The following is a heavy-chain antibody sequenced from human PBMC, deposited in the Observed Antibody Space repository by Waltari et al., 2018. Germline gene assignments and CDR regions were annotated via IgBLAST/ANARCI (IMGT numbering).Heavy chain of an antibody. CDR3: ARLLIEPAGLGWYSFDH. Sequence: QVQILQSGAGLLKPSETLSLTCAVYGASFNINYWSWIRQSPGKGRGWIAEINRGGNANYNPSLRSRVTISVDMSKNQVSLNLSSVTAADTAVYYCARLLIEPAGLGWYSFDHWGQGIPVIVS. CDR1: GASFNINY. J-gene: IGHJ4*02. CDR2: INRGGNA. D-gene: IGHD2-2*01. V-gene: IGHV4-34*01.